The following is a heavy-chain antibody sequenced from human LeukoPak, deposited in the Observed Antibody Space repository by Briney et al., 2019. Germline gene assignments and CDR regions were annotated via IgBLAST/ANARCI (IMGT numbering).Heavy chain of an antibody. V-gene: IGHV4-4*07. Sequence: SETPSLTCTVSGGSISSYYWSLIRQPAGKGLEWIGRIYTSGSTNYNPSLKSRVTMSVDTSKNQFSLKLSSVTAADTAVYYCARDGYCSSTSCSLGYFDYWGQGTLVTVSS. CDR1: GGSISSYY. J-gene: IGHJ4*02. D-gene: IGHD2-2*03. CDR2: IYTSGST. CDR3: ARDGYCSSTSCSLGYFDY.